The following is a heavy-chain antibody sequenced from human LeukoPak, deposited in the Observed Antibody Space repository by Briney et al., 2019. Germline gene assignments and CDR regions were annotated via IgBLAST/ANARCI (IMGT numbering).Heavy chain of an antibody. Sequence: SVKVSCKASGGTFSSYAISWVRQAPGQGLEWMGGIIPIFSTTNYAQKFQGRVTITADESTSTAYMELSSLRSEDTAVYYCATYGDYGYWGQGTLVTVSS. D-gene: IGHD4-17*01. CDR2: IIPIFSTT. CDR3: ATYGDYGY. CDR1: GGTFSSYA. J-gene: IGHJ4*02. V-gene: IGHV1-69*13.